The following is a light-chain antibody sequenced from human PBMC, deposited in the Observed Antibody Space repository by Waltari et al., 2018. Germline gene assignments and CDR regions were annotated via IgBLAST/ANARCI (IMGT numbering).Light chain of an antibody. Sequence: EIVMTQSPATLSVSPGERATLSCRASQSVSSNLAWYHQKPGQAPRLLIYGASTRATGIPARFSGSGSGTEFTLTISSLQSEDFVVYYCQQYNNWRGTFGQGTKVEIK. CDR1: QSVSSN. V-gene: IGKV3-15*01. J-gene: IGKJ1*01. CDR2: GAS. CDR3: QQYNNWRGT.